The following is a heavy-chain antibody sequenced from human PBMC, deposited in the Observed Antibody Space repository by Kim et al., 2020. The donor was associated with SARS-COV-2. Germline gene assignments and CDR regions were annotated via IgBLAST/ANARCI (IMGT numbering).Heavy chain of an antibody. CDR3: ARTRNLNYYYGSGSYYFDY. CDR1: GGSISSSSYY. CDR2: IYYSGST. D-gene: IGHD3-10*01. J-gene: IGHJ4*02. Sequence: SETLSLTCTVSGGSISSSSYYWGWIRQPPGKGLEWIGSIYYSGSTYYNPSLKSRVTISVDTSKNQFSLKLSSVTAADTAVYYCARTRNLNYYYGSGSYYFDYWGQGTLVTVSS. V-gene: IGHV4-39*01.